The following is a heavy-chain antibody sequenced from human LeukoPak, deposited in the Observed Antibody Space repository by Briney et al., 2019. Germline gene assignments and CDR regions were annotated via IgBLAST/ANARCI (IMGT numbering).Heavy chain of an antibody. CDR3: ARDAPNYYDSSGYILN. J-gene: IGHJ4*02. D-gene: IGHD3-22*01. Sequence: PSETLSLTCTVSGGSISSYYWSWIRQPAGKGLEWIGRIYTSGSTNYNPSLKSRVTMSVDTSKNQFSLKLSSVTAADTAVYYCARDAPNYYDSSGYILNWGQGTLVTVSS. CDR1: GGSISSYY. V-gene: IGHV4-4*07. CDR2: IYTSGST.